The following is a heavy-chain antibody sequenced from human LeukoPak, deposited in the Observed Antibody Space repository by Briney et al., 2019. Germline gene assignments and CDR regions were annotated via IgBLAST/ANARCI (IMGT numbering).Heavy chain of an antibody. CDR1: GGSISSSSYY. V-gene: IGHV4-39*07. CDR2: IYYSGST. J-gene: IGHJ6*02. CDR3: ARDGYYGMDV. Sequence: SETLSLTCTVSGGSISSSSYYWGWIRQPPGKGLEWIGSIYYSGSTYYNPSLKSRVTISVDTSKNQFSLKLSSVTAADTAVYYCARDGYYGMDVWGQGTTVTVSS.